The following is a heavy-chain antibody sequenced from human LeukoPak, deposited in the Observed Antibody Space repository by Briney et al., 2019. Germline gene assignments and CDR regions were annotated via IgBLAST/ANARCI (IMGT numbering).Heavy chain of an antibody. Sequence: PGGSLRLSCAASGFTFSSYSMNWVRQAPGKGLEWVSSISSSSSYIYYADSVKGRFTISRDNAKNSLYLQMNSLRAEDTAVYYCARTVITGTTSGWFDPWGQGTLVTVSS. J-gene: IGHJ5*02. CDR1: GFTFSSYS. CDR3: ARTVITGTTSGWFDP. CDR2: ISSSSSYI. V-gene: IGHV3-21*01. D-gene: IGHD1-7*01.